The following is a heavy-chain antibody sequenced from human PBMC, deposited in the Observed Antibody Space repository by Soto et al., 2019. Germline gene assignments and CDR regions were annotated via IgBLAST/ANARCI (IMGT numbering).Heavy chain of an antibody. D-gene: IGHD6-25*01. V-gene: IGHV3-23*01. J-gene: IGHJ5*02. CDR3: TRDASRARSDRGWFDR. Sequence: PVGSLRLSCASSVFTFSSYAMSCVRHSPGKWLEWVSAISGSGGSTYYADSVKGRFTISRDNSKNTLYLKMNSLRAEDTAVYYCTRDASRARSDRGWFDRWGAGTLDPGSS. CDR2: ISGSGGST. CDR1: VFTFSSYA.